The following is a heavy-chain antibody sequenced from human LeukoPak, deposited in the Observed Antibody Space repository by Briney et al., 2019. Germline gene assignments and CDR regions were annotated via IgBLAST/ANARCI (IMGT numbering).Heavy chain of an antibody. Sequence: VGSLRLSCAASGFTFRIYDMNWVRQAPGKGLEWVSYISSSGSTRSYADSVQGRFTISRDNVKNSLSLQMNSLRAEDTAVYYCARVAWRAFDIWGQGTMVTVAS. V-gene: IGHV3-48*03. D-gene: IGHD5-12*01. J-gene: IGHJ3*02. CDR1: GFTFRIYD. CDR3: ARVAWRAFDI. CDR2: ISSSGSTR.